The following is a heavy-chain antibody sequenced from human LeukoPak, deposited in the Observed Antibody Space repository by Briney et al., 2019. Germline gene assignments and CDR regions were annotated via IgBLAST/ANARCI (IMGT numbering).Heavy chain of an antibody. V-gene: IGHV1-69*05. CDR3: AHSEGNSGVNYYYYMDV. D-gene: IGHD4-23*01. Sequence: GSSVKVSCKASGGTFSSYAISWVRQAPGQGLEWMGGIIPIFGTANYAQKFQGRVTITTDESTSTAYMELSSLRSEDTAVYYCAHSEGNSGVNYYYYMDVWGKGTTVTVSS. J-gene: IGHJ6*03. CDR2: IIPIFGTA. CDR1: GGTFSSYA.